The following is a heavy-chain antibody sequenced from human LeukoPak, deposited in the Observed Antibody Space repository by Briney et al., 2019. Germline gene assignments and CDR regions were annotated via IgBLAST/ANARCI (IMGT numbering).Heavy chain of an antibody. D-gene: IGHD6-13*01. CDR1: GFTFSSYA. J-gene: IGHJ4*02. V-gene: IGHV3-23*01. Sequence: GGSLRLSCAASGFTFSSYAMSWVRQAPGKGLEWVSGISGSGGSTYYADSVKGRFTISRGNSKNTLYLQMNSLRAEDTAVYYCASSSWYGDYWGQGTLVTVSS. CDR3: ASSSWYGDY. CDR2: ISGSGGST.